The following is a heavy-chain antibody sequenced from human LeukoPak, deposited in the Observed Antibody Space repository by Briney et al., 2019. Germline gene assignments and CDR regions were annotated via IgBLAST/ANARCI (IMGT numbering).Heavy chain of an antibody. D-gene: IGHD3-9*01. CDR3: ARVTYHIDWYYFDY. Sequence: ASVKVSCKASGYTFTGYYMHWVRQAPGQGLEWMGWINPNSGNTDYAQKFQGRVTFTRNTSITTAYMELSSLRFEDTAVYFCARVTYHIDWYYFDYWGQGTLVTVSS. CDR2: INPNSGNT. CDR1: GYTFTGYY. V-gene: IGHV1-8*03. J-gene: IGHJ4*02.